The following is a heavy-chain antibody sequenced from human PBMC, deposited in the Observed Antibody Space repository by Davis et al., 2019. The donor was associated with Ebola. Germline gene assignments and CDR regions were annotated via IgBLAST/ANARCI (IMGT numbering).Heavy chain of an antibody. V-gene: IGHV5-51*01. J-gene: IGHJ4*02. D-gene: IGHD6-19*01. CDR3: ARDAYSNAWSLDY. CDR1: GYIFTSYW. Sequence: PGGSLRLSCKGSGYIFTSYWIGWVRQMPGKGLEWMGIIYPGDSDTRYSPSFQGQVTISVDRSISTAYLQWNSLQASDTAIYYCARDAYSNAWSLDYWGQGTLVTVSS. CDR2: IYPGDSDT.